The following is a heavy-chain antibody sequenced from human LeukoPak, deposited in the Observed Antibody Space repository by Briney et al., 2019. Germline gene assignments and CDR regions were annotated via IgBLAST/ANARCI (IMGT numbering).Heavy chain of an antibody. Sequence: GGSLRLSCAASGFTLSSFSMNWVRQAPGKGLEWVSYISSGSSTIYYADSVKGRFTISRDNAKNSLYLQMNSLRAEDTAVYYCARDYDFWSGYYTGIFDYWGQGTLVTVSS. J-gene: IGHJ4*02. V-gene: IGHV3-48*01. CDR3: ARDYDFWSGYYTGIFDY. CDR1: GFTLSSFS. D-gene: IGHD3-3*01. CDR2: ISSGSSTI.